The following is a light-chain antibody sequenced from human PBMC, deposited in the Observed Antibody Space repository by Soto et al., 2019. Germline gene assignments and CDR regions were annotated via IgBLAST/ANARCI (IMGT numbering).Light chain of an antibody. CDR1: QSVSST. J-gene: IGKJ1*01. CDR3: QQYGSSSWT. V-gene: IGKV3-15*01. CDR2: GAS. Sequence: IVMTQSRPTVSMYPGGRATLSCRASQSVSSTLAWYQQKPGQAPRLLIYGASTRATGFPARFSGSGSGTEFTLTISRLEPEDFAVYYCQQYGSSSWTSGQRTMVDIK.